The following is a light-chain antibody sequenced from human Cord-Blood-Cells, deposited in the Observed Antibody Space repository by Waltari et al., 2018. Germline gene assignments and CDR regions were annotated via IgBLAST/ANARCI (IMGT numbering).Light chain of an antibody. Sequence: IQMTQSPSSLSASVGDRVPITCRASQGISNYLAWYQQKPGQVPKLLIDAASTLQSGVPSRLSGSGSGTDFTPTISSLQPEYVSTYYCQKYNSAPWTFGQGTKGEIK. CDR2: AAS. CDR3: QKYNSAPWT. J-gene: IGKJ1*01. CDR1: QGISNY. V-gene: IGKV1-27*01.